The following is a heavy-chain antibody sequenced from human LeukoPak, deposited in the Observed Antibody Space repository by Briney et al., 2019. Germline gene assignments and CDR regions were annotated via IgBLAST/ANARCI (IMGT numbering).Heavy chain of an antibody. CDR3: AKDLSVNWNYGFGFDY. V-gene: IGHV3-9*01. CDR1: GFTFDDYA. CDR2: ISWNSGSI. Sequence: GGSLRLSCAASGFTFDDYAMHWVRQALGKGLEWVSGISWNSGSIGYADSVKGRFTISRDNAKNSLYLQMNSLRAEDTALYYCAKDLSVNWNYGFGFDYWGQGTLVTVSS. J-gene: IGHJ4*02. D-gene: IGHD1-7*01.